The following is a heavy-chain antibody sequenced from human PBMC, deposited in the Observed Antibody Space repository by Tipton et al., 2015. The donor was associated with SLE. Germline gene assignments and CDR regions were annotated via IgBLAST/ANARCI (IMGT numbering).Heavy chain of an antibody. V-gene: IGHV4-39*07. CDR3: ARDHLPGGYYYYMDV. CDR2: ISYSGAT. CDR1: GGSITTRSYY. Sequence: TLSLTCIVSGGSITTRSYYWGWIRQPPGKGLEWIASISYSGATYYNPSLKSRVIISLDTSRNHFSLKLTSVTAADTAVYYCARDHLPGGYYYYMDVWGKGTTVTVSS. J-gene: IGHJ6*03. D-gene: IGHD3-10*01.